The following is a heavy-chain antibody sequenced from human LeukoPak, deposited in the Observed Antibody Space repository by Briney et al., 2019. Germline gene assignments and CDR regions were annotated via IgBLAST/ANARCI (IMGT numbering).Heavy chain of an antibody. D-gene: IGHD3-3*01. V-gene: IGHV1-69*06. Sequence: SVKVSCKASGGTFSSYAISWVRQAPGQGLEWMGGIIPIFGTANYAQKFQGRVTITADKSTSTVYMELSSLRSEDTAVYYCARDFTIFGVVIRGGFDYWGQGTLVTVSS. CDR1: GGTFSSYA. J-gene: IGHJ4*02. CDR2: IIPIFGTA. CDR3: ARDFTIFGVVIRGGFDY.